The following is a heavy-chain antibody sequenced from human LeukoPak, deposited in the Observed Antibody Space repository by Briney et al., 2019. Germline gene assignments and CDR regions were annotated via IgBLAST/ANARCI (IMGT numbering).Heavy chain of an antibody. Sequence: PSETLSLTCAVYGGSFSGYYWSWIRQPPGKGLEWIGEINHSGSTNYNPSLKSRVTISVDTSKNQFSLKLSSVTAADTAVYYCARELGLRSSAFDIWGQGTMVTVSS. J-gene: IGHJ3*02. V-gene: IGHV4-34*01. CDR3: ARELGLRSSAFDI. CDR2: INHSGST. CDR1: GGSFSGYY. D-gene: IGHD5-12*01.